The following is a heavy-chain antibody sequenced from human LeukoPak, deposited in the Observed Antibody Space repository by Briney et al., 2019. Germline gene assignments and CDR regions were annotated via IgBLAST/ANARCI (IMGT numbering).Heavy chain of an antibody. J-gene: IGHJ5*02. V-gene: IGHV3-11*03. CDR3: ASNSGSYYGFDWFDP. CDR2: ISSSSSYT. CDR1: GFTFSDYY. Sequence: PGGSLRLSCAASGFTFSDYYMSWIRQAPGKGLEWVSYISSSSSYTNYADSVRGRFTISRDNAKNSLYLQMNSLRAEDTAVYYRASNSGSYYGFDWFDPWGQGTLVTVSS. D-gene: IGHD1-26*01.